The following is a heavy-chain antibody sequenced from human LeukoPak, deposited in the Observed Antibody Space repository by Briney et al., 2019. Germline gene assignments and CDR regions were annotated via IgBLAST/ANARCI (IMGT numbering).Heavy chain of an antibody. J-gene: IGHJ4*02. Sequence: GGSLRLPCAASGFTFSSYAMSWVRQAPGKGLEWVSAISGSGGSTYYADSVKGRFTISRDNSKNTLYLQMNSLRAEDTAVYYCAKFVRYYGSGSYYRPRAFDYWGQGTLVTVSS. CDR2: ISGSGGST. D-gene: IGHD3-10*01. CDR3: AKFVRYYGSGSYYRPRAFDY. CDR1: GFTFSSYA. V-gene: IGHV3-23*01.